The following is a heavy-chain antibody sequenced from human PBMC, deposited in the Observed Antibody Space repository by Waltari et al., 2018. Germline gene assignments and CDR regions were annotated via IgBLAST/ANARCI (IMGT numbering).Heavy chain of an antibody. Sequence: QVQLQESGPGLVKPSESLSLTCTVPGASITTYYYSWIRQSPGKGLQWIGSMYYTGTAYYNPSLKSRVTISLDTSKNQFSLSLTSVTTADTAVYYCARASYGSGSSWFDPWGQGNLVTVSS. J-gene: IGHJ5*02. CDR3: ARASYGSGSSWFDP. CDR1: GASITTYY. V-gene: IGHV4-59*01. CDR2: MYYTGTA. D-gene: IGHD3-10*01.